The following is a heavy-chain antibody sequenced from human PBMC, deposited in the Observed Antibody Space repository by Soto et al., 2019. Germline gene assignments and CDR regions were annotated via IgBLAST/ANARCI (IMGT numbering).Heavy chain of an antibody. J-gene: IGHJ4*02. CDR1: GYDFSSYP. CDR2: INVANGKT. Sequence: QVQLVQSGAEVKKPGASVKVSCKASGYDFSSYPINWGRQAPGQRPEWVGWINVANGKTKYSRKVQDRVTITRDTSATTVYMLLSRLRWEDTAVYFCARRGLPSTIGGAAWAYLDHWGQGTLVTFS. D-gene: IGHD1-26*01. V-gene: IGHV1-3*01. CDR3: ARRGLPSTIGGAAWAYLDH.